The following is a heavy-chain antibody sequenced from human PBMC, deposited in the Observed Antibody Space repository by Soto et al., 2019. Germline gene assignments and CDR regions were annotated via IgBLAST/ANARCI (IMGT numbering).Heavy chain of an antibody. CDR1: GGSISGGGYY. V-gene: IGHV4-31*03. CDR3: ARGDSSTWYSPYHYGMDV. Sequence: HVQLQESGPGLVKPSQILSVTCTVSGGSISGGGYYWTWIRQHPGKGLEWLGYIYNSGSTSYNPSPRSRLTISVGTKNQFPLKLSSVTAADTAIYYCARGDSSTWYSPYHYGMDVWGQGTTVTVSS. CDR2: IYNSGST. J-gene: IGHJ6*02. D-gene: IGHD6-13*01.